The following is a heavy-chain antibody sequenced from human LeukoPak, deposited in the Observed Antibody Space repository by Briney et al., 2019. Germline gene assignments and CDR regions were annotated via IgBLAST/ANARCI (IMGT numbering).Heavy chain of an antibody. CDR3: AKGSNGSGRYFDY. Sequence: GGSLRLSCAASGFTFSSYGMHWVRQAPGKGLEWVAVISYDGSNKYYADSVKGRFTISRDNSKNTLYLQMNSLRAEDTAVYYCAKGSNGSGRYFDYWGQGTLVTVSS. J-gene: IGHJ4*02. CDR1: GFTFSSYG. D-gene: IGHD3-10*01. V-gene: IGHV3-30*18. CDR2: ISYDGSNK.